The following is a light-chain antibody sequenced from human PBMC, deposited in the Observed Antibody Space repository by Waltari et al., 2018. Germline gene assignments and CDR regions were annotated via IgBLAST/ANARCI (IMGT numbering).Light chain of an antibody. CDR1: RGISNS. J-gene: IGKJ2*01. CDR2: AAS. V-gene: IGKV1-NL1*01. Sequence: IQMSHSPSSLSASLGDRVTITCRARRGISNSLAWYQHKPGKAPKLLLYAASRLETGVPSRFSGSGSGTDFTLTISSLQPEDFATYYCQQYYSTRYTFGQGTKLEIK. CDR3: QQYYSTRYT.